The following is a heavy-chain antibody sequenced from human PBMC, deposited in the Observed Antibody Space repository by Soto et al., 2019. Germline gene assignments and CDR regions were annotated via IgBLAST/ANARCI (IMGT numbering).Heavy chain of an antibody. CDR3: ARAVSTKTARIDY. J-gene: IGHJ4*02. CDR2: ITPIDGST. V-gene: IGHV1-46*01. CDR1: GYTFTTYY. Sequence: QVQLVQSGAEVKNPGASVKVSCKASGYTFTTYYMHWLRQARGQGLEWMWIITPIDGSTRYDQKFQDRVTMTSDTATSTVYMELSSLRSEDTAVYYCARAVSTKTARIDYWGQGTLVTVSS. D-gene: IGHD4-17*01.